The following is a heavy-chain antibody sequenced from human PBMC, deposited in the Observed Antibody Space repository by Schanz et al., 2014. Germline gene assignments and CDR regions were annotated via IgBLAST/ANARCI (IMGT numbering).Heavy chain of an antibody. CDR2: IGGSGDST. V-gene: IGHV3-23*04. Sequence: EVQLVESGGGLVQPGGSLRISCAASGFTFSGYAMSWVRQAPGKGLEWVSGIGGSGDSTHYADSVKGRFIISRDNSKNTLYLQVNSLRAEDTAVYYCAKHVRSLTGNDYWGQGTLVTVSS. J-gene: IGHJ4*02. D-gene: IGHD3-9*01. CDR1: GFTFSGYA. CDR3: AKHVRSLTGNDY.